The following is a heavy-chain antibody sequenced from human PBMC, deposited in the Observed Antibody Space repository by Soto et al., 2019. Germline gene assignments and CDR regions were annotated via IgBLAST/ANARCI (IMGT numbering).Heavy chain of an antibody. Sequence: QVQLVESGGGVVQPGRSLRLSCAASGFTFSSYGMHWVRQAPGKGLEWVAVISYDGSNKYYADSLKGRFTISRDNSKNTLYLQMNSLRAEDTAVYYCAKADGTVTTFYFDYWGQGTLVTVSS. D-gene: IGHD4-17*01. J-gene: IGHJ4*02. CDR1: GFTFSSYG. CDR3: AKADGTVTTFYFDY. V-gene: IGHV3-30*18. CDR2: ISYDGSNK.